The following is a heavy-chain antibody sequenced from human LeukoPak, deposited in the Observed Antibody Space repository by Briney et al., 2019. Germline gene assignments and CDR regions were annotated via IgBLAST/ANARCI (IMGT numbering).Heavy chain of an antibody. Sequence: PGRSLRLSCSASGFTFSNYALHWVRQAPGKGLEWVAVISYDGSNKYYAESVKGRFTISRDNSKNTLYLQMNSLRAEDTAVYYCARTPWEKVYWFDPWGQGTLVTVSS. V-gene: IGHV3-30-3*01. CDR1: GFTFSNYA. CDR3: ARTPWEKVYWFDP. D-gene: IGHD1-26*01. J-gene: IGHJ5*02. CDR2: ISYDGSNK.